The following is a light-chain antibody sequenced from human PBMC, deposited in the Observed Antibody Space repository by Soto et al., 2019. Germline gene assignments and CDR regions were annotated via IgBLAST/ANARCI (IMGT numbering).Light chain of an antibody. CDR1: STNIGARYD. Sequence: QAVVTQPPSVSGAPGQRVTISCTGSSTNIGARYDVHWYQQIPGTAPKLLIYRDSKRPSGVPDRFSASKSGTSASLAITGLQAEDEADYYCQSFDSTLTGSVFGGGTKLTVL. CDR2: RDS. CDR3: QSFDSTLTGSV. V-gene: IGLV1-40*01. J-gene: IGLJ2*01.